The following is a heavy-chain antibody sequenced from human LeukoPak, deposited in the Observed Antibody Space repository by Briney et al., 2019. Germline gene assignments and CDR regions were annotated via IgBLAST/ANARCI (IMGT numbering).Heavy chain of an antibody. CDR3: VKVSAVAGMD. D-gene: IGHD6-19*01. J-gene: IGHJ4*02. Sequence: GGSLRLSCAASGFTFSSYSINWVRQARGRGLEGVSSISSSSRYIYYADSVKSRFTISRDNDKNSLYLQTDSLRAEDTAVSYCVKVSAVAGMDWGQGTLVTVSS. CDR2: ISSSSRYI. V-gene: IGHV3-21*01. CDR1: GFTFSSYS.